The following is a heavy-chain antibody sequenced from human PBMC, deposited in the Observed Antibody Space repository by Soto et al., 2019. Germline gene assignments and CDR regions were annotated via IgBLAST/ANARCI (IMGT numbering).Heavy chain of an antibody. CDR3: ARGRFGELFGFDP. CDR1: RFTSISYG. D-gene: IGHD3-10*01. Sequence: GGSLRLSCAASRFTSISYGMHSVSQARGKGLEWEAVKWYDGSKKYYADSVRGRFTISRENSNNTLYLQMNSLRAEDTAVYYCARGRFGELFGFDPWGQGTLVTVSS. CDR2: KWYDGSKK. V-gene: IGHV3-33*01. J-gene: IGHJ5*02.